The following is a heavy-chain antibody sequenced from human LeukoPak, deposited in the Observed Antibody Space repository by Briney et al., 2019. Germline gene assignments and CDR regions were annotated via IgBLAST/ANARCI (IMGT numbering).Heavy chain of an antibody. D-gene: IGHD3-10*01. J-gene: IGHJ5*02. CDR3: ARGKNYYGSGSNNWFDP. V-gene: IGHV3-48*03. CDR1: GFTFSSYE. CDR2: ISSSGSTI. Sequence: TGGSLRLSCAASGFTFSSYEMNWVRQAPGKGLEWVSYISSSGSTIYYADSVKGRFIISRDNAKNSLFLQINSLRAEDTAVYYCARGKNYYGSGSNNWFDPWGQGTLVTVSS.